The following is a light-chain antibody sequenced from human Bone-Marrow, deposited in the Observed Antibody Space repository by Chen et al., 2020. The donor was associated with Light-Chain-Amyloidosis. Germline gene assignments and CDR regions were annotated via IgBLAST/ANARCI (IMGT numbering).Light chain of an antibody. CDR2: WAS. V-gene: IGKV4-1*01. CDR1: QSILYDSNNKNS. J-gene: IGKJ3*01. CDR3: QQYYSFPFT. Sequence: DIVMTQSPDSLAVSLGERATINCKSSQSILYDSNNKNSLVWYQQKPGQPPKLLVYWASARESGVPYRFSGSGSATDFTLTISSLQAEDVAVYYCQQYYSFPFTFGPGTRVDIK.